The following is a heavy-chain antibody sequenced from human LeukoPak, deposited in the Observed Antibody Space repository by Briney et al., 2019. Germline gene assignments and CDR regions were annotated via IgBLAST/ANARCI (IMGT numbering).Heavy chain of an antibody. D-gene: IGHD6-19*01. CDR3: VRRDTGWNYFDY. V-gene: IGHV4-59*08. Sequence: SETLSLTCAVSGGSINSHYWGWIRQPPGKGLQWIGDIYYTGKNHYNPSLKSRVTISLDTSKDHLSLNLTSVVAADMAIYYCVRRDTGWNYFDYWGQGSLVTVSS. CDR2: IYYTGKN. J-gene: IGHJ4*02. CDR1: GGSINSHY.